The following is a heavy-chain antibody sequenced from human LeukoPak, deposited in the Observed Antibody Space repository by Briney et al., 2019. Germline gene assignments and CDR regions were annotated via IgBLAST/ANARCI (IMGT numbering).Heavy chain of an antibody. Sequence: SETLSLTCAVYGGSFSGYYWSWIRQPPGKGLEWIGEINHSGSTNYNPSLKSRVTISVDTSKNQFSLKLSSVTAADTAVYYCAREPSLRYFDRFDPWGQGTLVTVSS. CDR3: AREPSLRYFDRFDP. CDR2: INHSGST. V-gene: IGHV4-34*01. D-gene: IGHD3-9*01. J-gene: IGHJ5*02. CDR1: GGSFSGYY.